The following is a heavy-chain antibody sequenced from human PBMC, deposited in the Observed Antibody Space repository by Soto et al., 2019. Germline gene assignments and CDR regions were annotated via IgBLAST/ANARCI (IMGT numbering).Heavy chain of an antibody. V-gene: IGHV1-69*13. J-gene: IGHJ6*02. CDR1: GGTFSIYA. D-gene: IGHD6-13*01. CDR3: ARARFTAAGNAQYYYYGMDV. CDR2: IIPIFGTA. Sequence: SVKVSCKASGGTFSIYAISCVLQSPGQWLDWMGGIIPIFGTANYAQKFQGRVTITADESTSTAYMELSSLRSEDTAVYYCARARFTAAGNAQYYYYGMDVWGQGTTVTVSS.